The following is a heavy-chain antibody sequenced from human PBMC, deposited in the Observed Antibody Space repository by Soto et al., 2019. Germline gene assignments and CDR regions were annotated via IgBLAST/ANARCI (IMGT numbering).Heavy chain of an antibody. Sequence: PSETLSLTCAVSGGSISSSSYYWGWIRQPPGKGLEWIGSIYYSGSTYYNPSLKSRVTISVDTSKNQFSLKLSSVTAADTALYYCARTMAVTITHYYYYGMDVWGQGTTVTVSS. CDR1: GGSISSSSYY. D-gene: IGHD4-17*01. V-gene: IGHV4-39*01. J-gene: IGHJ6*02. CDR3: ARTMAVTITHYYYYGMDV. CDR2: IYYSGST.